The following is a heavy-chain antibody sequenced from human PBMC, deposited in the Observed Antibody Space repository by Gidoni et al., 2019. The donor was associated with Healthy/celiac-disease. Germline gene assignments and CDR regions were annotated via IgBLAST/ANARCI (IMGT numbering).Heavy chain of an antibody. Sequence: QVQLVESGGGVVQPGRSLRLSCAASGFTFSSYGMHGVRQAPGKGVEWVAVISYDGSNKDYADSVKGRFTISRDNSKNTLYLQMNSLRAEDTAVYYCAKSTYSSSFREYCFDYWGQGTLVTVSS. CDR2: ISYDGSNK. CDR3: AKSTYSSSFREYCFDY. J-gene: IGHJ4*02. CDR1: GFTFSSYG. V-gene: IGHV3-30*18. D-gene: IGHD6-13*01.